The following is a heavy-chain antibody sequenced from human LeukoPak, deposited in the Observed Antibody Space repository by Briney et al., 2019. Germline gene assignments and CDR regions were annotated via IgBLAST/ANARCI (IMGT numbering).Heavy chain of an antibody. V-gene: IGHV1-69*13. CDR3: ARDRGGSYLFDY. J-gene: IGHJ4*02. D-gene: IGHD1-26*01. CDR2: IIPIFGTA. Sequence: SVKVSCKASGGTFSSYAISWVRQAPGQGLEWMGGIIPIFGTANYAQKFQGRVTITADESTSTAYMELSSLRSEDTAVYYCARDRGGSYLFDYWGQGTLVTVSS. CDR1: GGTFSSYA.